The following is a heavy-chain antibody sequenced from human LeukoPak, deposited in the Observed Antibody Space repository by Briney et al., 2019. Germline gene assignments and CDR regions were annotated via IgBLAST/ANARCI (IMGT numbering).Heavy chain of an antibody. V-gene: IGHV3-30-3*01. CDR2: ISYDGSNK. CDR1: GFTFSSYA. D-gene: IGHD3-3*01. J-gene: IGHJ4*02. Sequence: PGRPLRLSCAASGFTFSSYAMHWVRQAPGKGLEWVAVISYDGSNKYYADSVKGRFTISRDNSKNTLYLQMNSLRAEDTAVYYCARDRLVYYDFWSGYYDYWGQGTLVTVSS. CDR3: ARDRLVYYDFWSGYYDY.